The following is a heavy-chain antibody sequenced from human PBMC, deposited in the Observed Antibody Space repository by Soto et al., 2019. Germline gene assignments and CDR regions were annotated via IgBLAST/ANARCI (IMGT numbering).Heavy chain of an antibody. V-gene: IGHV4-34*08. CDR3: GTSSFTWEVFDC. Sequence: PSETLSLTCAVYGGTFSGYYWSWIRQPPGKGLEWIGKINHSGSTNYNPYPKRQGTISVDTSKNQCSLKLRSVTAADTAVNYFGTSSFTWEVFDCWGRGTLVTVSS. CDR2: INHSGST. CDR1: GGTFSGYY. D-gene: IGHD6-19*01. J-gene: IGHJ4*02.